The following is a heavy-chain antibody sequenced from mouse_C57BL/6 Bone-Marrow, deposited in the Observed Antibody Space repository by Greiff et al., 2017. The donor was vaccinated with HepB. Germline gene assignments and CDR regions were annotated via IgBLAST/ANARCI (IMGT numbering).Heavy chain of an antibody. Sequence: DVKLVESGGGLVQPGGSLKLSCAASGSTFSDYYMYWVRQTPEKRLEWVAYISNGGGSTYYPDTVKGRFTISRDNAKNTLYLQMSRLKSEDTAMYYCARHVYDGYYDYAMDYWGQGTSVTVSS. CDR3: ARHVYDGYYDYAMDY. J-gene: IGHJ4*01. CDR1: GSTFSDYY. V-gene: IGHV5-12*01. CDR2: ISNGGGST. D-gene: IGHD2-3*01.